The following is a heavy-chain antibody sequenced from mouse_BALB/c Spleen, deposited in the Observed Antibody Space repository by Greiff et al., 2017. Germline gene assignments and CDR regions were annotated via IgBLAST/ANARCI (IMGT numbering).Heavy chain of an antibody. V-gene: IGHV3-6*02. CDR1: GYSITSGYF. CDR2: ISYDGSN. Sequence: EVKLQESGPGLVKPSQSLSITCSVTGYSITSGYFWTWIRQLLGNILEWMGYISYDGSNNYNPSLKNRISITRDTSKNQFCLKLNAVTTEDTATYYCARDRDYWGQGTTLTVSS. J-gene: IGHJ2*01. CDR3: ARDRDY.